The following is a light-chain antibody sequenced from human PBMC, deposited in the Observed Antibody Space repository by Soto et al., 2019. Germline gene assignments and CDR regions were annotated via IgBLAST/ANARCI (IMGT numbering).Light chain of an antibody. CDR2: DLI. CDR3: NSCTSANTYV. V-gene: IGLV2-14*03. CDR1: SSDIGYSNF. Sequence: QSVLTQPASVSGSPGQSITISCTGTSSDIGYSNFVSWYQQHPGKAPKLLIYDLINRPSGVPNRFSGSKSGNTAFLTISGLQAEDEADYYCNSCTSANTYVFGTGTKVTVL. J-gene: IGLJ1*01.